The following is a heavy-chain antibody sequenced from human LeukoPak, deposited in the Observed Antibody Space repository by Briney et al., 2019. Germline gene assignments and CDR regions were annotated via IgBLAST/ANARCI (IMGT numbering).Heavy chain of an antibody. CDR2: ISGSGDST. CDR3: AKQIAGSSDGMDV. D-gene: IGHD2-21*01. CDR1: GFTFSSYA. V-gene: IGHV3-23*01. J-gene: IGHJ6*02. Sequence: GGSLRLSCEASGFTFSSYAMSWVRQAPGKGLEWVSVISGSGDSTYYADSVKGRFTVSRDNSKNTLYLQMNSLRAEGTAVYYCAKQIAGSSDGMDVWGQGTTVTVSS.